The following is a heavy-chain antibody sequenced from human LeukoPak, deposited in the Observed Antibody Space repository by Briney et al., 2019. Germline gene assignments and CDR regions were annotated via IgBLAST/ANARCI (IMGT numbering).Heavy chain of an antibody. CDR2: INGSGGST. D-gene: IGHD5/OR15-5a*01. Sequence: GGSLRLSCAASGCTFSSYAMSWVRQAPGKGLEWVSAINGSGGSTYYADSVKGRFTISRDNSKNTLYLQMNSLRAKDTAVYYCAKESVSTIDYWGQGTLVTVSS. V-gene: IGHV3-23*01. CDR1: GCTFSSYA. J-gene: IGHJ4*02. CDR3: AKESVSTIDY.